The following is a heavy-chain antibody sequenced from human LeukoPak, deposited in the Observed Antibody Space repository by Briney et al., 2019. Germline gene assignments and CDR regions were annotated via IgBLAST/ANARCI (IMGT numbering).Heavy chain of an antibody. CDR2: IRSDEKN. CDR1: GFTFSSYG. Sequence: GGSLRLSCAASGFTFSSYGMHWVRQAPGKGLDWVAFIRSDEKNYYADSVKGRFTISRDNSKNTLYLQMSSLRVEDTAIYYCAKERYCSGGNCYPDDNWGQGTLVTVSS. D-gene: IGHD2-15*01. CDR3: AKERYCSGGNCYPDDN. J-gene: IGHJ4*02. V-gene: IGHV3-30*02.